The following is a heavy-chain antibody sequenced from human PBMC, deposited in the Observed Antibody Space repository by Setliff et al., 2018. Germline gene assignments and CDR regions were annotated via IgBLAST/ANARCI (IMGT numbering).Heavy chain of an antibody. CDR3: ARELRSPFWHIDF. CDR2: FIPILGAT. CDR1: GGTFSSSG. Sequence: GASVKVSCKSSGGTFSSSGITWVRQAPGQGLQWLGRFIPILGATNYAENFQGRVSITADGSTNTVHMEVTSLRTEDTAVYYCARELRSPFWHIDFWGQGTLVTVSS. J-gene: IGHJ4*02. V-gene: IGHV1-69*13. D-gene: IGHD3-16*01.